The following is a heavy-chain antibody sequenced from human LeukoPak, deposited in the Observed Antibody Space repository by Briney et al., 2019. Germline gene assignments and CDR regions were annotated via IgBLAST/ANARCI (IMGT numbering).Heavy chain of an antibody. CDR2: IWYDGNNK. Sequence: GGSLRLSCAASGFTFSNYGMHWVRQAPGKGLEWMTTIWYDGNNKYYADSVKGRFSISRDNSKNTLYLQMNSLRVEDTAVYYCARGSQAYGSGATIDYWGQGTLVTVSS. V-gene: IGHV3-33*01. CDR1: GFTFSNYG. D-gene: IGHD2-15*01. J-gene: IGHJ4*02. CDR3: ARGSQAYGSGATIDY.